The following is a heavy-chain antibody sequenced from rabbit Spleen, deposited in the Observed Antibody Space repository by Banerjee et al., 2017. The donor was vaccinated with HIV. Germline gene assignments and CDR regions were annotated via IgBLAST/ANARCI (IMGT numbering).Heavy chain of an antibody. CDR2: IDAGYRGST. D-gene: IGHD1-1*01. J-gene: IGHJ4*01. V-gene: IGHV1S45*01. Sequence: QEQLEESGGDLVKPEGSLTLTCTASGFSFSSSYWICWVRQAPGKGLEWIACIDAGYRGSTYYASWAKGRFTISKTSSTTVTLQMTSLTAADTATYVCARDLVAVIGWNFNLWGPGTLVTVS. CDR1: GFSFSSSYW. CDR3: ARDLVAVIGWNFNL.